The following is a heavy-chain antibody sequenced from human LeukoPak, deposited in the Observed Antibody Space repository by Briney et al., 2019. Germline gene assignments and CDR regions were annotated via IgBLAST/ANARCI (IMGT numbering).Heavy chain of an antibody. D-gene: IGHD5-24*01. CDR3: ARGQRMATPPPWFDP. CDR2: INHSGST. CDR1: GGSFSGYY. J-gene: IGHJ5*02. Sequence: PSETLSLTCAVYGGSFSGYYWSWIRQPPGKGLEWIGEINHSGSTNYNPSLKSRVTISVDTSKNQFSLKLSSVTAADTAVYYCARGQRMATPPPWFDPWGQGTLVTVSS. V-gene: IGHV4-34*01.